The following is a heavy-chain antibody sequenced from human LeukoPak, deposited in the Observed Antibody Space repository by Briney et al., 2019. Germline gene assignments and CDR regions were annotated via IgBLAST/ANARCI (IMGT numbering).Heavy chain of an antibody. Sequence: SETLSLTCTVSGGSISSYYWSWIRQPAGKGLEWIGRIYTSGSTNYNPSLKSRVTMSVDTSKNQFSLKLSSVTAADTAVYYCARVVLWFGERYYFDYWGQGTLVTVSS. CDR3: ARVVLWFGERYYFDY. D-gene: IGHD3-10*01. J-gene: IGHJ4*02. CDR2: IYTSGST. V-gene: IGHV4-4*07. CDR1: GGSISSYY.